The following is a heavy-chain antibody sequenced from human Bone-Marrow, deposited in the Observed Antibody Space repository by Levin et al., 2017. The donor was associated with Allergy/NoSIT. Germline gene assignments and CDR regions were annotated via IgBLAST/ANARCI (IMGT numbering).Heavy chain of an antibody. D-gene: IGHD6-13*01. CDR2: ISGSGNTI. CDR3: AGKPLGSWLYWYFDV. J-gene: IGHJ2*01. Sequence: GGSLRLSCAASGFSFSIYEMNWVRQAPGKGLEWISYISGSGNTIYYADSVKGRFTISRDNAKNSLYLQVNSLRAEDTAVYYCAGKPLGSWLYWYFDVWGRGTLVTVSS. CDR1: GFSFSIYE. V-gene: IGHV3-48*03.